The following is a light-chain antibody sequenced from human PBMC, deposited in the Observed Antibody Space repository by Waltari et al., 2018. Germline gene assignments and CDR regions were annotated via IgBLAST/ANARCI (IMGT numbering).Light chain of an antibody. CDR3: QQSYTMGYT. CDR2: ASS. J-gene: IGKJ2*01. CDR1: QTVSDY. V-gene: IGKV1-39*01. Sequence: DIQMTQSPSSLSASVGDRVTITCRASQTVSDYLNWYQKQPGKAPKILIYASSRLQRGVPYRFSGSGSGTDFTLSISSLQPEDFATYYCQQSYTMGYTFGQGTKLEIK.